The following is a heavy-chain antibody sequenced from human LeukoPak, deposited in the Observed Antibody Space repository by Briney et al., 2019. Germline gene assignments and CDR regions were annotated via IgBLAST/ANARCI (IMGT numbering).Heavy chain of an antibody. CDR2: ISTSRT. J-gene: IGHJ4*02. D-gene: IGHD4-17*01. V-gene: IGHV3-48*02. CDR3: ARDFNAAVTTGY. Sequence: GGSLRLSCVGSGFSFANYGTNWVRQAPGRGLEWVSYISTSRTDYADSVKGRFTVSRDDAKNSLYLQMNSLRDEDTAVYYCARDFNAAVTTGYWGQETLVTVSP. CDR1: GFSFANYG.